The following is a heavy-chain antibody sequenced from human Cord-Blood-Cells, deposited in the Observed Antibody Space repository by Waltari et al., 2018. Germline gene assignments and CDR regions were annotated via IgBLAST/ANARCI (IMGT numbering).Heavy chain of an antibody. Sequence: EVQLVESGGGLVQPGGSLRLSCAASGFTSSSCEMNWVRQAPGKGLEWVSYISSSGSTIYYADSVKGRFTISRDNAKNSLYLQMNSLRAEDTAVYYCARGISAGGDSPGGDYRGQGTLVTVSS. V-gene: IGHV3-48*03. CDR3: ARGISAGGDSPGGDY. J-gene: IGHJ4*02. CDR1: GFTSSSCE. CDR2: ISSSGSTI. D-gene: IGHD2-21*01.